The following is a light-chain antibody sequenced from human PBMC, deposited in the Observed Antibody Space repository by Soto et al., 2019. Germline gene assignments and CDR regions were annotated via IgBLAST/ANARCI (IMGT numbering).Light chain of an antibody. CDR3: QQSYSTLLIT. V-gene: IGKV1-39*01. Sequence: DIQMTQSPSFLSASVGDRVTISCRASQAINTYLNWYQQKPGKAPKLLIYGTSDLQNGVPSRFSGGGSGTEFTLTNSSLQPEDFATHYCQQSYSTLLITFGQGTRLEV. CDR2: GTS. CDR1: QAINTY. J-gene: IGKJ5*01.